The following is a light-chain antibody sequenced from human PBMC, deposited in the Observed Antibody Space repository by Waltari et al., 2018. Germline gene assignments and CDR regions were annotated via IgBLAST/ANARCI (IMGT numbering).Light chain of an antibody. CDR2: MAS. V-gene: IGKV1-5*03. Sequence: DIQMTQSPSTLSASVGDRVTISCRASQSVGTWLAWYQQKPGKAPKLLNYMASTLESGVPSRFSGSGSGTEFTLTISSLQPDDFATYSCQQYSSFSTFGQGTKL. CDR3: QQYSSFST. CDR1: QSVGTW. J-gene: IGKJ2*01.